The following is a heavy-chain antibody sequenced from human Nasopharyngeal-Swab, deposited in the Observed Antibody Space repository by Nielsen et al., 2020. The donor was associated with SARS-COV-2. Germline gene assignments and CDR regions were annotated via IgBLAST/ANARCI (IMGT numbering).Heavy chain of an antibody. V-gene: IGHV3-48*03. CDR3: ARTTYSYGRFDY. Sequence: GESLKISCAASGFTFSNYEMNWVRQAPGKGLEWLSYISGTAGTISYADSVKGRCTISTDNAKNSLYLQMNSLRAEDTALYYCARTTYSYGRFDYWGQGTLVTVSS. D-gene: IGHD5-18*01. J-gene: IGHJ4*02. CDR1: GFTFSNYE. CDR2: ISGTAGTI.